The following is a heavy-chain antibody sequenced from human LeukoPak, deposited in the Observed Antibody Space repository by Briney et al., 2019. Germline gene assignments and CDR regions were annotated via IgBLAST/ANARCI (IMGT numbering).Heavy chain of an antibody. V-gene: IGHV3-11*05. D-gene: IGHD2-2*01. Sequence: GGALRLSCAASGFTLSDYYKSWIRQAPGTGREWVWYISSSISYTKYADPLNGRVTISRDNANNSLYLQMNSLSAEDTAVYYCARGGGYCSGTSCRPIFDYWGQGTLVTVSS. CDR3: ARGGGYCSGTSCRPIFDY. CDR1: GFTLSDYY. CDR2: ISSSISYT. J-gene: IGHJ4*02.